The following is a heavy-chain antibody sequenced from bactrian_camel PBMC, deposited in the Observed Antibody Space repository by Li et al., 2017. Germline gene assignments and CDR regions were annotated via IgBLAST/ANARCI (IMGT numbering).Heavy chain of an antibody. Sequence: HVQLVESGGGSVQAGGSLRLSSAASGYTYTSYCMAWFRQAPGKEREGVATLDSDGVIMYADFVRGRFTISRDNAKNTVYLQMNNLKPEDTAVYYCSRSRSYHGMDYWGNGTQVTVS. CDR1: GYTYTSYC. CDR2: LDSDGVI. D-gene: IGHD1*01. V-gene: IGHV3S26*01. J-gene: IGHJ7*01.